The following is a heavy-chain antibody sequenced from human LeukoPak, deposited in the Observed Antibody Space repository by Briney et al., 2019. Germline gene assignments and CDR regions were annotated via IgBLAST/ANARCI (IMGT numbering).Heavy chain of an antibody. CDR1: GFTFSDYY. CDR2: IYSGGST. D-gene: IGHD3-22*01. J-gene: IGHJ6*02. V-gene: IGHV3-66*02. Sequence: GGSLRLSCAASGFTFSDYYMNWVRQAPGKGLEWVSVIYSGGSTYYADSVKGRFTISRDNSKNTLYLQMNSLRAEDTAVYYCARDRPDYYYYGMDVWGQGTTVTVSS. CDR3: ARDRPDYYYYGMDV.